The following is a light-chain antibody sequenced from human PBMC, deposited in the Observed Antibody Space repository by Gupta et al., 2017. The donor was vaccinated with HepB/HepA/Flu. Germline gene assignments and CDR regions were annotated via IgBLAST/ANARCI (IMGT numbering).Light chain of an antibody. V-gene: IGKV1-39*01. CDR3: LQSYTMWT. CDR2: AAA. CDR1: KTINTY. Sequence: DIQMTQPPSSLSASVGDRVTITCRARKTINTYLNWYQQKPVKAPKLLIFAAARLLTGVPSRFSGRGSGTDFTLTSSSLQTEHFATYYSLQSYTMWTFGQGTRLEI. J-gene: IGKJ1*01.